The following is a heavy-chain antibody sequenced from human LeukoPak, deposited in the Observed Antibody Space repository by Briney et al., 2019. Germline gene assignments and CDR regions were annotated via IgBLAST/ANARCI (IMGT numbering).Heavy chain of an antibody. CDR3: AKSSGHSSSWYARGWFDP. Sequence: GGSLRLSCAASGFTFSSYGMHWVRQAPGKGLEWVAFIRYDGSNKYYADSVKGRFTISRDNSKNTLYLQMNSLRAEDTAVYYCAKSSGHSSSWYARGWFDPWGQGTLVTVSS. J-gene: IGHJ5*02. V-gene: IGHV3-30*02. CDR2: IRYDGSNK. CDR1: GFTFSSYG. D-gene: IGHD6-13*01.